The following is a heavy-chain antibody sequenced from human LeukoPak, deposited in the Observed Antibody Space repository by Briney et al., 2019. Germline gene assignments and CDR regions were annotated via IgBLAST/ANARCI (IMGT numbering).Heavy chain of an antibody. Sequence: PGGSLRLSCAASGFTFDDYAMHGVPQAPGKGLVWGLGIIWNSGSIGYAHSVKGRFAISRDNAKNSLYLQMNSLRAEDTALYYCAKDTFRFGGLDDAFDIWGQGTMVTVSS. CDR2: IIWNSGSI. J-gene: IGHJ3*02. D-gene: IGHD3-10*01. CDR1: GFTFDDYA. V-gene: IGHV3-9*01. CDR3: AKDTFRFGGLDDAFDI.